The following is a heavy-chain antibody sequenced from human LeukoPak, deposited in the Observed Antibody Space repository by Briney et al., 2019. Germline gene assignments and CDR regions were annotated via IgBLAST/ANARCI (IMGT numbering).Heavy chain of an antibody. J-gene: IGHJ4*02. D-gene: IGHD3-16*01. CDR1: GFDLSPYT. CDR3: ARSVTTFLS. CDR2: ISSTSTYM. V-gene: IGHV3-21*01. Sequence: GGSLRLSCSASGFDLSPYTMNWVRQAPGKGLEWVASISSTSTYMYYGDSLKGRFTISRDNAKNTLYLQLDSLRAEDTATYYCARSVTTFLSWGQGTLVIVSS.